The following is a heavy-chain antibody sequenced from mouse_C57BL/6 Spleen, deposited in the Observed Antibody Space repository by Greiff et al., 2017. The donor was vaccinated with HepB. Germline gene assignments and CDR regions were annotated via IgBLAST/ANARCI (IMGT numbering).Heavy chain of an antibody. CDR1: GYSITSGYY. J-gene: IGHJ3*01. CDR2: ISYDGSN. D-gene: IGHD2-4*01. Sequence: EVKVEESGPGLVKPSQSLSLTCSVTGYSITSGYYWNWIRQFPGNKLEWMGYISYDGSNNYNPSLKNRISITRDTSKNQFFLKLNSVTTEDTATYYCARDYDFPFAYWGQGTLVTVSA. V-gene: IGHV3-6*01. CDR3: ARDYDFPFAY.